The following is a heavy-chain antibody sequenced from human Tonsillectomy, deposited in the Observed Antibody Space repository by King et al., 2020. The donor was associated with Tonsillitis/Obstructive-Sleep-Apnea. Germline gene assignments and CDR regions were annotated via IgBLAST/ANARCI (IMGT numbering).Heavy chain of an antibody. D-gene: IGHD6-19*01. J-gene: IGHJ4*02. CDR1: GFTFSSYA. CDR2: IGGSGGYT. CDR3: AKIIAVAGGPIDY. Sequence: VQLVESGGGLVQPGGSLRLSCAASGFTFSSYAMSGVRQAPGKGLEWVSAIGGSGGYTYYADSVKGRFTISRDNSKNTVYLQMNSLRAEDTAVYYCAKIIAVAGGPIDYWGQGTLVTVSS. V-gene: IGHV3-23*04.